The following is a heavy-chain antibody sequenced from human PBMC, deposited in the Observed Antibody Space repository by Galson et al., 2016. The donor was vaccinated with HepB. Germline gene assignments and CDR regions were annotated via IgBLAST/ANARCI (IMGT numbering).Heavy chain of an antibody. D-gene: IGHD6-6*01. Sequence: SLRLSCAASGFTFSSYGMHWVRQAPGTGLEWVALIWYDGSNKYYADSVKGRFTISRDNSKNSLFLQMNILRAEDTAVYYCGTAGTGLAARKFDSWGQGTLVTVSS. CDR3: GTAGTGLAARKFDS. V-gene: IGHV3-33*01. CDR2: IWYDGSNK. CDR1: GFTFSSYG. J-gene: IGHJ4*02.